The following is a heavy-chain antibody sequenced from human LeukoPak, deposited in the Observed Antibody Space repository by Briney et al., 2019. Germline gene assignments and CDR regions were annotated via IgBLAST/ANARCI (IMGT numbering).Heavy chain of an antibody. Sequence: GASVKVSCKASGGTFSSYAISWVRQAPGQGLEWMGGIIPIFGTANYAQKFQGRVTMTRDTSISTAYMELSRLRSDDTAVYYCARGYDILTGYFSYYMDVWGKGTTVTISS. D-gene: IGHD3-9*01. J-gene: IGHJ6*03. V-gene: IGHV1-69*05. CDR1: GGTFSSYA. CDR2: IIPIFGTA. CDR3: ARGYDILTGYFSYYMDV.